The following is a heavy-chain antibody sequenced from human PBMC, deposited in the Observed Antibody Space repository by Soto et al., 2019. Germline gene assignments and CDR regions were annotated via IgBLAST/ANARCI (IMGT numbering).Heavy chain of an antibody. Sequence: PGESLKISCKGSGYSFTSYWIGWVRQMPGKGLEWMGIIYPGDSDTRYSPSFQGQVTISADKSISTAYLQWSSLKASDTAMYYCARQSWYYDILTGYYSHYYYGMDVWGQGTTVTVSS. CDR1: GYSFTSYW. CDR2: IYPGDSDT. V-gene: IGHV5-51*01. CDR3: ARQSWYYDILTGYYSHYYYGMDV. J-gene: IGHJ6*02. D-gene: IGHD3-9*01.